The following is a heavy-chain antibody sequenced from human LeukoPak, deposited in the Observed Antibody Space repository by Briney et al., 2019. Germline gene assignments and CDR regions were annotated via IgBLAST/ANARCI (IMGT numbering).Heavy chain of an antibody. CDR2: ISGSGGST. Sequence: GSLRLSCAASGFTFSNYAMSWVRRPPGKGLEWLSAISGSGGSTYYADSVKGRFTISRDNSKNTLYLQMNSLRAEDTAVYYCAGTDYWGQGTLVTVSS. J-gene: IGHJ4*02. CDR1: GFTFSNYA. V-gene: IGHV3-23*01. D-gene: IGHD1-1*01. CDR3: AGTDY.